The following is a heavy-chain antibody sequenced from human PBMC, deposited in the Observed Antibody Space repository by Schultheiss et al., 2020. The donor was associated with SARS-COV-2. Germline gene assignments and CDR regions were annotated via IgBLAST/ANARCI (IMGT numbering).Heavy chain of an antibody. CDR2: IYPGDSDT. J-gene: IGHJ4*02. CDR1: GYSFTSYW. CDR3: ARGGGDSSGDFDY. D-gene: IGHD3-22*01. V-gene: IGHV5-51*01. Sequence: GGSLRLSCKGSGYSFTSYWISWVRQMPGKGLEWMGIIYPGDSDTRYSPSFQGQVTISADKSISTAYLQWSSLKASDTAMYYCARGGGDSSGDFDYWGQGTLVTVSS.